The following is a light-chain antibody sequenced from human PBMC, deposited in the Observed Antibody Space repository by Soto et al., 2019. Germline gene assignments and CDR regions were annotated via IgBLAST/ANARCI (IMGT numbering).Light chain of an antibody. CDR2: EVN. Sequence: QSALAQPASVSGSPGQSITISCTGTSSDFGNYNLVSWYQQHPGKVPKLILFEVNKRPSGVSGRFSGSKSGNTASLTISGLQAEDGADYYCCSFTSSNTHVFGTGTKVTV. V-gene: IGLV2-23*02. CDR3: CSFTSSNTHV. J-gene: IGLJ1*01. CDR1: SSDFGNYNL.